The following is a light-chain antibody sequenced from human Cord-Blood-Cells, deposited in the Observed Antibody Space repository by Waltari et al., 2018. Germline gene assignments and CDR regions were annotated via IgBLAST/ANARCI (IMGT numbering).Light chain of an antibody. V-gene: IGKV1-39*01. J-gene: IGKJ4*01. CDR2: AAS. CDR3: QQSYSTPLLT. Sequence: DIQMTQPPSSLSAPVGDRVTITCRASQSISSYLNWYQQKPGEAPNLLIYAASSLQSGVPSRFSGSGSGTDFSLTISSLQPEDFATYYCQQSYSTPLLTFGGGTKVEIK. CDR1: QSISSY.